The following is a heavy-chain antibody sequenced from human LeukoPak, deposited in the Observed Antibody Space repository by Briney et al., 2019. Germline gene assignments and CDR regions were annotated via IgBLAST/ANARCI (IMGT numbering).Heavy chain of an antibody. Sequence: GGSLRLSCAASGFTFSGSAMHWVRQASRKGLEWVGRIRSKANSYATAYAASVKGRFTISRDDSKNTAYLQMNSLKTEDTAVYYCTSRPTDYYDSSGYYYDYYYYGMDVWGQGTTVTVSS. V-gene: IGHV3-73*01. CDR1: GFTFSGSA. D-gene: IGHD3-22*01. CDR3: TSRPTDYYDSSGYYYDYYYYGMDV. J-gene: IGHJ6*02. CDR2: IRSKANSYAT.